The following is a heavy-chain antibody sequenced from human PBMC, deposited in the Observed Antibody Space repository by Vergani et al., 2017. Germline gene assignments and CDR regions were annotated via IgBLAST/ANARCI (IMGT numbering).Heavy chain of an antibody. CDR3: ARDPGDYWYFDL. V-gene: IGHV3-30*03. CDR1: GFTFSSYW. J-gene: IGHJ2*01. D-gene: IGHD4-17*01. Sequence: VQLVESGGGLVQPGGSLRLSCAASGFTFSSYWMSWVRQAPGKGLEWVAVISYDGSNKYYADSVKGRFTISRDNSKNTLYLQMNSLRAEDTAVYYCARDPGDYWYFDLWGRGTLVTVSS. CDR2: ISYDGSNK.